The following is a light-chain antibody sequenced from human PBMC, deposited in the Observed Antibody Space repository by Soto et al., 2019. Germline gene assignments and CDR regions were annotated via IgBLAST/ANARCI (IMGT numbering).Light chain of an antibody. CDR3: QQRSNWPLT. Sequence: EIVLPQSPATLSLSPGERATLSCRASQSVSSYLAWYQQKPGQAPSLLIYDASNRATGIPARLSGSGSGTAFTLTISSLEPEDFAVDYGQQRSNWPLTFGGGTKVEIK. CDR1: QSVSSY. J-gene: IGKJ4*01. CDR2: DAS. V-gene: IGKV3-11*01.